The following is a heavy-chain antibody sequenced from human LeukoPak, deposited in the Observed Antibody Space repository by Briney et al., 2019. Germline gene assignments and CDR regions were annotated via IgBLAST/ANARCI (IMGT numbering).Heavy chain of an antibody. D-gene: IGHD6-19*01. CDR3: ARVYSSGWYPHYFDY. Sequence: AETLSLTCAVSGYSITSGYYWGWIRQPPGKGLEWIGNIYHSGSTYYNPSLKSRVTISVDTSKNQFSLKLSSVTAADTAVYYCARVYSSGWYPHYFDYSGQRTLVTLSS. CDR1: GYSITSGYY. CDR2: IYHSGST. J-gene: IGHJ4*02. V-gene: IGHV4-38-2*01.